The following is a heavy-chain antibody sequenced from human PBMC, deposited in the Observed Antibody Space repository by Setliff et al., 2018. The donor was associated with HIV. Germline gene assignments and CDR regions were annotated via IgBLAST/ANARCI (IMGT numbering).Heavy chain of an antibody. CDR1: GDSITRGYY. CDR2: ISHSGST. V-gene: IGHV4-38-2*02. Sequence: SETLSLNCTVSGDSITRGYYWGWVRQPPGKGLEWIGCISHSGSTYYNPSLKSRLILSIDTSAGRFSLKLKSVAATDTAVYYCSRQGYLGSGNPIPFDYWGPGTLVTVSS. J-gene: IGHJ4*02. CDR3: SRQGYLGSGNPIPFDY. D-gene: IGHD3-10*01.